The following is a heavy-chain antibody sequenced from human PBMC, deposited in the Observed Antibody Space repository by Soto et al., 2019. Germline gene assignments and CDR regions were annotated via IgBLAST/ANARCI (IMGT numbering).Heavy chain of an antibody. CDR1: GFAISRGYY. CDR3: AREKVGTTFFDN. Sequence: PSEPLSLTCNVSGFAISRGYYWSWVRQPPGKGLEWIGSIYPSVSSYHNPSLESRLTLSIDTSKNQFTLKLASVTAADTAPYYCAREKVGTTFFDNWGQGTQVTVSS. D-gene: IGHD1-1*01. J-gene: IGHJ4*02. V-gene: IGHV4-38-2*02. CDR2: IYPSVSS.